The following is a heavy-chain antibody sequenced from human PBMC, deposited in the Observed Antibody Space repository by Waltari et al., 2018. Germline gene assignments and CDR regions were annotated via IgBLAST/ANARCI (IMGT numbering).Heavy chain of an antibody. D-gene: IGHD1-1*01. CDR3: ARDPATGTARFDS. V-gene: IGHV4-39*07. CDR1: GGSLSSGRYF. Sequence: QMHLQESGPGLVRPSETLSLKCTVSGGSLSSGRYFWGWIRQPPGKGLEWIGNFDYSGSTYYIPSLKNRVTISVDTSNNQFSLRLTSLTAADTAVYYCARDPATGTARFDSWGQGILVTVSS. J-gene: IGHJ4*02. CDR2: FDYSGST.